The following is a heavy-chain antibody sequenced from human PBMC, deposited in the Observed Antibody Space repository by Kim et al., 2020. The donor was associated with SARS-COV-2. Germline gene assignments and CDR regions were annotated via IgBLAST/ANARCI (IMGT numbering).Heavy chain of an antibody. D-gene: IGHD1-1*01. V-gene: IGHV5-10-1*01. CDR1: GYSFTSYW. CDR2: IDPSDSYT. CDR3: ARHDGPNVYYYYGMDV. J-gene: IGHJ6*02. Sequence: GESLKISCKGSGYSFTSYWISWVRQMPGKGLEWMGRIDPSDSYTNYSPSFQGHVTISADKSISTAYLQWSSLKASDTAMYYCARHDGPNVYYYYGMDVWGQGTTVTVSS.